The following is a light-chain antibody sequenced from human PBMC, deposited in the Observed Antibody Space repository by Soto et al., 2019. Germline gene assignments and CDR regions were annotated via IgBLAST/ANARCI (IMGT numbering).Light chain of an antibody. CDR1: QDISNW. CDR3: QQADSFPFT. J-gene: IGKJ4*01. CDR2: AAS. Sequence: DIQMTQSPSFVSASVGDTVTITCRASQDISNWLAWYQQKPGKAPRFLLFAASNLHSGVPSRFSGGGSGTDFTLTISSLQPEDFASYYCQQADSFPFTFGGGTQVEIK. V-gene: IGKV1-12*01.